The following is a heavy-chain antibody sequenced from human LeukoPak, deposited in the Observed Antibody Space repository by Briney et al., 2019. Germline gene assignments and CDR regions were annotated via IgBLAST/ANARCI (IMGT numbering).Heavy chain of an antibody. CDR3: AKSVGPYCSSTSCYLLFDY. J-gene: IGHJ4*02. Sequence: GGSLRLSCAASGFTFSSYWMHLVRQAPGKGLVWVSRINSDGSSTSYADSVKGRFTISRDNAKNTLYLQMNSLRAEDTAVYYCAKSVGPYCSSTSCYLLFDYWGQGTLVTVSS. V-gene: IGHV3-74*01. D-gene: IGHD2-2*01. CDR1: GFTFSSYW. CDR2: INSDGSST.